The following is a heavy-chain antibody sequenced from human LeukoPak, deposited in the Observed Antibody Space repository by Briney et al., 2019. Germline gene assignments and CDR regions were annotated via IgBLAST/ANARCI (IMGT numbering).Heavy chain of an antibody. CDR1: GFTFSSEW. D-gene: IGHD3-10*01. V-gene: IGHV3-74*01. CDR2: IDGNGRTT. J-gene: IGHJ4*02. CDR3: AKNTYASGSPYYFDY. Sequence: GGSLRLSCAASGFTFSSEWMHWVRQAPGRGLVWISHIDGNGRTTNYGDSVRGRFTVSRDNAKNTLYLQMNSLRAEDTAIYYCAKNTYASGSPYYFDYWGQGSLVTVSS.